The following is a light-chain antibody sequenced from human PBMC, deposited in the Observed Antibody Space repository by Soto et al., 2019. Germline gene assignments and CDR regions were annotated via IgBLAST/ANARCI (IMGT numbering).Light chain of an antibody. Sequence: DIQMTQAPSSLSASVEDRVTITCRASQSISRYVNWYQQKPRKAPRLLIFAASSLQGGVPSRFSGSGSGTDFTLTISSLQPEDFATYYCQHTYNTPFTCGPGTKVDIK. CDR2: AAS. CDR1: QSISRY. J-gene: IGKJ3*01. V-gene: IGKV1-39*01. CDR3: QHTYNTPFT.